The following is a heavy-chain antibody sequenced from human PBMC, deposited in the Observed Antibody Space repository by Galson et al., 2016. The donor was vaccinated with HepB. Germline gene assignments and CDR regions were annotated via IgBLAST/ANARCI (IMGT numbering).Heavy chain of an antibody. CDR3: AHVPSKEEVPSRWFDP. D-gene: IGHD4-11*01. Sequence: PALVKPTQTLTLTCTFSGFSLRTSGVGVGWLRQPPGKALGWLALIYWDDDKRYSPSLQSRLTITKDTSKSQVVLTMTNMDPVDTATYYCAHVPSKEEVPSRWFDPWGQGTLVTVS. CDR2: IYWDDDK. J-gene: IGHJ5*02. CDR1: GFSLRTSGVG. V-gene: IGHV2-5*02.